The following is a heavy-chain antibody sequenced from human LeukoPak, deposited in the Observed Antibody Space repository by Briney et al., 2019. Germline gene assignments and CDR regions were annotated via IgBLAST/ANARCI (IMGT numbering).Heavy chain of an antibody. Sequence: GGSLRLPCAASGFTFSSYDMHWVRQATGKGLEWVSAIGTAGDTYYPGSVKGRFTISRENAKNSLYLQMNSLRAGDTAVYYCARGITYYYDSSGYYNFDYWGQGTLVTVSS. V-gene: IGHV3-13*04. CDR2: IGTAGDT. CDR3: ARGITYYYDSSGYYNFDY. D-gene: IGHD3-22*01. J-gene: IGHJ4*02. CDR1: GFTFSSYD.